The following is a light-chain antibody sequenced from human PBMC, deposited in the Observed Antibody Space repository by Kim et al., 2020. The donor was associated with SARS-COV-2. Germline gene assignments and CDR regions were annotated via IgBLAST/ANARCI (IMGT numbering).Light chain of an antibody. V-gene: IGLV1-44*01. CDR2: NDN. J-gene: IGLJ3*02. CDR3: ATWDVTLNGWV. Sequence: QAGLTQPPSTSGTPGQRVTISCSGSSSNVGRHFVNWYHQLPGTAPKVFIYNDNQRPSGVPDRFSGSRSGTSASLAISGLQSEDEADYYCATWDVTLNGWVFGGGTQLTVL. CDR1: SSNVGRHF.